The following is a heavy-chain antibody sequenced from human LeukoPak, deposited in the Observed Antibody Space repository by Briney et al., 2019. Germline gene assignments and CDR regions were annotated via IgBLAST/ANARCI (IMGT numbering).Heavy chain of an antibody. Sequence: ASVKVSCKVSGYTLTNLCMHWVRQAPGKGLEWMGGFDPEDGETIYAQKFQGRVTMTEDTSTDTAYMELSSLRSEDTAVYYCATQLMATSDAFDIWGQGTMVTVSS. D-gene: IGHD5-24*01. CDR2: FDPEDGET. CDR3: ATQLMATSDAFDI. V-gene: IGHV1-24*01. J-gene: IGHJ3*02. CDR1: GYTLTNLC.